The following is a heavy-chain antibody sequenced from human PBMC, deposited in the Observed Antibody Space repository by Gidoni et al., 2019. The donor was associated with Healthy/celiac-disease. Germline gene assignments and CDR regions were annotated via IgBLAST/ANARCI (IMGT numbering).Heavy chain of an antibody. CDR1: GSTFTGYY. CDR3: ARYCSSTSCARVGMDV. V-gene: IGHV1-2*04. D-gene: IGHD2-2*01. Sequence: QVPLVQSGAEVKTPGASAKVPCMASGSTFTGYYMHWVRQAPGQGLEWMGWINPNSGGTNYAQKFQGWVTMTRDTSISTAYMELSRLRSDDTAVYYCARYCSSTSCARVGMDVWGQGTTVTVSS. CDR2: INPNSGGT. J-gene: IGHJ6*02.